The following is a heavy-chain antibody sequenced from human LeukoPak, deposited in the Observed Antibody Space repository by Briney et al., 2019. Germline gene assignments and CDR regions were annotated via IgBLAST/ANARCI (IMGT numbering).Heavy chain of an antibody. J-gene: IGHJ4*02. Sequence: ASVKVSCKASGYTFTSYDTNWVRQATGQGLEWMGWMNPNSGNTGYAQKFQGRVTMTRNTSISTAYMELSSLRSEDTAVYYCARAGYSSSCGDYWGQGTLVTVSS. CDR1: GYTFTSYD. V-gene: IGHV1-8*01. D-gene: IGHD6-13*01. CDR2: MNPNSGNT. CDR3: ARAGYSSSCGDY.